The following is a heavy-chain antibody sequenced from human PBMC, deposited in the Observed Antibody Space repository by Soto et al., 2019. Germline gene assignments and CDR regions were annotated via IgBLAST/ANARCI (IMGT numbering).Heavy chain of an antibody. CDR1: GFTFSSYS. D-gene: IGHD6-6*01. V-gene: IGHV3-21*01. CDR3: ARDEGEYSSSSGLYYYYMDV. Sequence: GGSLRLSCVASGFTFSSYSMNWVRQAPGKGLEWVSSISSSSSYIYYADSVKGRFTISRDNAKNSLYLQMNSLRAEDTAVYYCARDEGEYSSSSGLYYYYMDVWGKGTTVTVSS. J-gene: IGHJ6*03. CDR2: ISSSSSYI.